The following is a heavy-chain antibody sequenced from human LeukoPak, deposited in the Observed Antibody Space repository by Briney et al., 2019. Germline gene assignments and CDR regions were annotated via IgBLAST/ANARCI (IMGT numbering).Heavy chain of an antibody. Sequence: SQTLSLTCAVSGGSISSGGYSWSWIRQPPGKGLEWIGYIYHSGSTYYNPSLKSRVTISVDRSKNQFSLKLSSVTAADTAVYYCARGSDYVRGSYRPSLHFDYWGQGTLVTVSS. CDR1: GGSISSGGYS. J-gene: IGHJ4*02. V-gene: IGHV4-30-2*01. CDR3: ARGSDYVRGSYRPSLHFDY. CDR2: IYHSGST. D-gene: IGHD3-16*02.